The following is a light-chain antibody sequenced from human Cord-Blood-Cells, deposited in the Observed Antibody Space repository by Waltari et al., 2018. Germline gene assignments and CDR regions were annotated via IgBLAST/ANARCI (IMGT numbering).Light chain of an antibody. V-gene: IGLV2-14*04. CDR3: SSYTSSSTLV. Sequence: SVSGSPGQSITISCTGTSSDVGGYNYVSWYQQHPGKAPKLMIYDVSNLPSGVSNRFSGSKSGNTASLTISGLQAEDEADYYCSSYTSSSTLVFGGGTKLTVL. CDR1: SSDVGGYNY. CDR2: DVS. J-gene: IGLJ2*01.